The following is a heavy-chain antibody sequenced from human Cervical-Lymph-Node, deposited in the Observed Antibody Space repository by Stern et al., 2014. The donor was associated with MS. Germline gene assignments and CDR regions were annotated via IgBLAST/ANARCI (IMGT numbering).Heavy chain of an antibody. Sequence: QLVQSGGEVKKPGASVKVSCKTSGYTFTDYGITWVRLAPGQGLEWMGWVSGHNGVTNDARKFQDRVTISRDTSTSTAYMELRSLRADDTAVYYCARDRANYGVFDYWGQGSLVTVSA. CDR1: GYTFTDYG. J-gene: IGHJ4*02. CDR3: ARDRANYGVFDY. D-gene: IGHD4/OR15-4a*01. CDR2: VSGHNGVT. V-gene: IGHV1-18*01.